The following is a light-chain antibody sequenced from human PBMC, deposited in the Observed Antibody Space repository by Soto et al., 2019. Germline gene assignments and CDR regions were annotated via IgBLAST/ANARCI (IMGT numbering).Light chain of an antibody. J-gene: IGLJ1*01. CDR2: DVS. V-gene: IGLV2-14*01. CDR1: NSDVGGYNY. Sequence: QSALTQPAAVSGSPAQSITSSCTGTNSDVGGYNYVSWYQQHPGKAPKLMIFDVSNRPSGVSNRFSGSKSGNTASLTISGLQAEDEADYYCTSWTTSNSYVFGTGTKLTVL. CDR3: TSWTTSNSYV.